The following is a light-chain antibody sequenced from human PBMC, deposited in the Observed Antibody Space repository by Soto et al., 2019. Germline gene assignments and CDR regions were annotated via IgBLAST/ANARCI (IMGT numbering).Light chain of an antibody. CDR2: DVS. J-gene: IGLJ1*01. V-gene: IGLV2-14*01. Sequence: QTALTQPASVSGSPRLSIAISCTGTSSDVGGYNSVSWYQQHPGKAPKLMIYDVSNRPSGVSNRFSGSKSGNTASLTISGLQAEDEGDYYCSSYTTGGSYVFGTGTKVTVL. CDR1: SSDVGGYNS. CDR3: SSYTTGGSYV.